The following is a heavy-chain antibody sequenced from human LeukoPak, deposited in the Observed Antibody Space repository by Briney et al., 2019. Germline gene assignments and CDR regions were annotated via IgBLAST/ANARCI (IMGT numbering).Heavy chain of an antibody. V-gene: IGHV4-34*01. CDR2: MYYAGTT. Sequence: PSETLSLTCAVYGGSFSGYYWSWIRQPPGKGLERIGTMYYAGTTYYNPSLKSRVTISVDTSKEQTSLNLRSVTAADTAVYYCARQLANWGPDLWGQGIHVIVSS. J-gene: IGHJ4*02. CDR3: ARQLANWGPDL. D-gene: IGHD7-27*01. CDR1: GGSFSGYY.